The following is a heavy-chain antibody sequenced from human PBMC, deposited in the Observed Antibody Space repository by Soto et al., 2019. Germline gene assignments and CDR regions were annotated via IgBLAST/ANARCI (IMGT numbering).Heavy chain of an antibody. Sequence: GVSLRLSCAASGFTFSSYGMHWVRQAPGKGLEWVAVISYDGSNKYYADSVKGRFTISRDNSKNTLYLQMNSLRAEDTTVYYCAKDQQLTHYYYYGMDVWGQGTKVTVSS. CDR1: GFTFSSYG. CDR3: AKDQQLTHYYYYGMDV. V-gene: IGHV3-30*18. CDR2: ISYDGSNK. J-gene: IGHJ6*02. D-gene: IGHD6-13*01.